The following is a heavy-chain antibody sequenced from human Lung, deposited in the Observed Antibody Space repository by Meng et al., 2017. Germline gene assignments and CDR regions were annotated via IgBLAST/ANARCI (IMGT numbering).Heavy chain of an antibody. Sequence: EVHVWESGGGLVQAGGSLGLFCAAFGFTFRSYWMHWVRQAPGKGLVWVSRIRGDGGSIVYADSVKGRFTISRDNAKNTLFLQMNSLRAEDTAVYYCARESGYFEYWGQGILVTVSS. J-gene: IGHJ4*02. CDR2: IRGDGGSI. CDR3: ARESGYFEY. V-gene: IGHV3-74*03. CDR1: GFTFRSYW.